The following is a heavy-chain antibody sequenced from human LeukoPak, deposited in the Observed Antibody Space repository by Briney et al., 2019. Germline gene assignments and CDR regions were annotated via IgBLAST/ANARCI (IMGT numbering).Heavy chain of an antibody. V-gene: IGHV1-69*04. Sequence: GSSVKVACKASGGTVTNYAINWVRQAPGQGLEWMGRIIPILGITNYAQKFQVRVTITADTSTTTAYMELSSLRSEDTAVYYCARDDYGSGSDAFDVWGPGTKVTVSS. CDR3: ARDDYGSGSDAFDV. J-gene: IGHJ3*01. CDR1: GGTVTNYA. D-gene: IGHD3-10*01. CDR2: IIPILGIT.